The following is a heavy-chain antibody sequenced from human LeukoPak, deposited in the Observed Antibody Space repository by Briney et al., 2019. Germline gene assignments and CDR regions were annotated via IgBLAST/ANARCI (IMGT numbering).Heavy chain of an antibody. V-gene: IGHV3-30*02. CDR3: AKGGGALYYCGMDV. CDR2: IRYDGSHK. CDR1: GFTFNRFG. Sequence: GGSLRLSCAASGFTFNRFGMHWVRQAPGKGLEWVAFIRYDGSHKYYADSVKGRFTISRDSSKNTLYLQMNSLRAEDTALYYCAKGGGALYYCGMDVWGQGTTVTVSS. J-gene: IGHJ6*02. D-gene: IGHD2-21*01.